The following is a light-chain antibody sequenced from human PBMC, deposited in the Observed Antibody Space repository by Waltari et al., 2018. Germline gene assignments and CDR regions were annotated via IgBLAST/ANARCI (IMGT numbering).Light chain of an antibody. CDR2: AAS. CDR3: LQDYSYPYS. CDR1: QDIRND. V-gene: IGKV1-6*01. J-gene: IGKJ2*01. Sequence: AIQMTQSPSSLSTFVGDRVTITCRASQDIRNDLGWYQQKSGKAPKLLIYAASSLQSGAPSRFSGSGSGTDFTLTISGRQPEDFATFYCLQDYSYPYSFGQGTKLEIK.